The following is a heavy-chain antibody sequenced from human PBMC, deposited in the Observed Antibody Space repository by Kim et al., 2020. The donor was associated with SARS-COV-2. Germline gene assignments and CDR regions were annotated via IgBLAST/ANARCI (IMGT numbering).Heavy chain of an antibody. CDR1: GFTFGDYA. J-gene: IGHJ4*02. Sequence: GGSLRLSCTASGFTFGDYAMSWFRQAPGKGLEWVGFIRSKAYGGTTEYAASVKGRFTISRDDSKSIAYLQMNSLKTEDTAVYYCTRAPGHCTNGVCYPVDYWGQGTLVTVSS. D-gene: IGHD2-8*01. CDR2: IRSKAYGGTT. V-gene: IGHV3-49*03. CDR3: TRAPGHCTNGVCYPVDY.